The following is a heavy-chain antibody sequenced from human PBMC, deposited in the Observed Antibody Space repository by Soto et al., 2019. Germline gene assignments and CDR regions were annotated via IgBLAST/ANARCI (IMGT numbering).Heavy chain of an antibody. CDR2: INHSGST. CDR3: ARARSSWYSFLDP. CDR1: GGCFRGYY. J-gene: IGHJ5*02. V-gene: IGHV4-34*01. Sequence: PSETLSLTCAVYGGCFRGYYWSWIRQPPGKGLEWIGEINHSGSTNYNPSLKSRVTISVDTSKNQFSLKLSSVTAADTAVYYCARARSSWYSFLDPWGQGTLVTVSS. D-gene: IGHD6-13*01.